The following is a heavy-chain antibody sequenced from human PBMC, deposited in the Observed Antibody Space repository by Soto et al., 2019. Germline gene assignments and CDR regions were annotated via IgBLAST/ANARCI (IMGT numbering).Heavy chain of an antibody. CDR3: TTWYPTYSNYAFDI. Sequence: GGSLRLSCAASGFTFSNAWMSWVRQAPGKGLEWVGRIKSKTDGGTTDYAAPVKGRFTISRDDSKNTLYLQMNSLKTEDTAVYYCTTWYPTYSNYAFDIWGQGTMVTVSS. D-gene: IGHD4-4*01. CDR1: GFTFSNAW. J-gene: IGHJ3*02. CDR2: IKSKTDGGTT. V-gene: IGHV3-15*01.